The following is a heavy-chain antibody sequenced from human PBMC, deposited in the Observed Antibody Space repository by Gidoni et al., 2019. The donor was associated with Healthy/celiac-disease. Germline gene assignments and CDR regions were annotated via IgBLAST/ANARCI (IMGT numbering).Heavy chain of an antibody. CDR1: GCSFSGYY. CDR2: INHSGST. V-gene: IGHV4-34*01. Sequence: QVPLPQWGAGLLQPSETLSLTCAVSGCSFSGYYWRWIRQPPGKGLGWIGEINHSGSTNYNPSLKSRVTISVDTSKNQFSLKRSSVTAADTAVYYCARGRGNFWSGYFHYWGQGTLVTVSS. D-gene: IGHD3-3*01. J-gene: IGHJ4*02. CDR3: ARGRGNFWSGYFHY.